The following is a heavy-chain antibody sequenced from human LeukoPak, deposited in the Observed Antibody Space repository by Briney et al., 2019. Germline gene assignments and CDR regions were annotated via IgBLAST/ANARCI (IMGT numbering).Heavy chain of an antibody. D-gene: IGHD2-21*02. J-gene: IGHJ4*02. Sequence: PSETLSLTCTVSGGSISSYCWSWIRQPAGKGLEWIGRIYTSGSTNYNPSLKSRVTMSVVTSKNQFTLKLSSVTAADTAVYYCARSRVVTTTYDYWGQGTLVTVSS. CDR1: GGSISSYC. V-gene: IGHV4-4*07. CDR3: ARSRVVTTTYDY. CDR2: IYTSGST.